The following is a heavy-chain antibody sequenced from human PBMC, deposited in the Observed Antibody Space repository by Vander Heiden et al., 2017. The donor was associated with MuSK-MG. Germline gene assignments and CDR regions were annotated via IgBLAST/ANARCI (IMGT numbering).Heavy chain of an antibody. V-gene: IGHV1-69*01. Sequence: QVQLVQSGAEVKKPGSSVKVSCKASGGTLSSYAISWVRQATGQGLEWMGGIIPIFGTANYAQKFQGRVTITADESTSTAYMELSSLRSEDTAVYYCAREVSVSGYYYYMDVWGKGTTVTVSS. CDR1: GGTLSSYA. CDR2: IIPIFGTA. D-gene: IGHD3-3*01. J-gene: IGHJ6*03. CDR3: AREVSVSGYYYYMDV.